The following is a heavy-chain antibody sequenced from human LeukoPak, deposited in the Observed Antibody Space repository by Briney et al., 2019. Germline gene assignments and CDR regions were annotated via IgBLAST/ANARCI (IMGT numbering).Heavy chain of an antibody. V-gene: IGHV3-53*01. D-gene: IGHD2-2*01. CDR1: VFTVSTYY. CDR3: ARGLGYCTSTTCLLPFDY. J-gene: IGHJ4*02. CDR2: IYSGGST. Sequence: SGGSLRLSCAASVFTVSTYYMTWVRQAPGKGLECVSVIYSGGSTCYADSVKGRFTVSRDNSKNTLYLQMNSLRAEDTAMYYCARGLGYCTSTTCLLPFDYWGQGTLVTVSS.